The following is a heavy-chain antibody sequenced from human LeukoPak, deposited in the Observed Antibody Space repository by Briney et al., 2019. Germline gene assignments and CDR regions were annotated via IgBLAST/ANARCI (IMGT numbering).Heavy chain of an antibody. CDR1: GYSISSGYY. CDR3: ARSTTNYDFWSGYYSDYYYYMDV. Sequence: SETLSLTCTVSGYSISSGYYWGWIRQPPGKGLEWIGSIYHSGSTYYNPSLKSRVTISVDTSKNQFSLKLSSVTAADTAVYYCARSTTNYDFWSGYYSDYYYYMDVWGKGTTVTVSS. V-gene: IGHV4-38-2*02. J-gene: IGHJ6*03. CDR2: IYHSGST. D-gene: IGHD3-3*01.